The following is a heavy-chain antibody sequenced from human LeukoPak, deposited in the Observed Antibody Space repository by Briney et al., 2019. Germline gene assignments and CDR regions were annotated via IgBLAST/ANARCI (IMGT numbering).Heavy chain of an antibody. D-gene: IGHD3-22*01. J-gene: IGHJ3*02. CDR1: GGTFSSYA. CDR2: INPNNGGT. CDR3: AGEDNSSGYRPFDI. Sequence: ASVKVSCKASGGTFSSYAISWVRRAPGQGLEWMGRINPNNGGTNYAQKFQGRVTMTRDMSMSTAYMELSRLRSVDTAVYYCAGEDNSSGYRPFDIWGQGTMVTVPS. V-gene: IGHV1-2*06.